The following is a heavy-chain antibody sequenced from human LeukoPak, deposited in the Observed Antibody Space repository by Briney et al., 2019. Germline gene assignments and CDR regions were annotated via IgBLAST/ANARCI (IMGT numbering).Heavy chain of an antibody. D-gene: IGHD2-2*01. CDR1: GFTFSSYS. J-gene: IGHJ4*02. V-gene: IGHV3-23*01. CDR2: INNGGDTT. Sequence: PGGSLRLSCAASGFTFSSYSMNWVRQAPGKGLEWVSVINNGGDTTYYADSVKGRFTISRDNSKSTLYLQMNSLRVEDTAVYYCAKDLDCSTASCRPDYWGQGTLVTVSS. CDR3: AKDLDCSTASCRPDY.